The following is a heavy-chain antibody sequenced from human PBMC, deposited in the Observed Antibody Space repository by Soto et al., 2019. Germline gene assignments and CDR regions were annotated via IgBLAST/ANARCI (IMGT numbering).Heavy chain of an antibody. D-gene: IGHD3-22*01. CDR3: ARRGETYYYDSSGYYWYLDL. CDR2: IYYSGST. Sequence: SETLSLTCTVSCGSISSSSYYWGWIRQPPGKGLEWIGSIYYSGSTYYNPSLKSRVTISVDTSKNQFSLKLSSVTAADTAVYYCARRGETYYYDSSGYYWYLDLWGRGTLVTVSS. CDR1: CGSISSSSYY. J-gene: IGHJ2*01. V-gene: IGHV4-39*01.